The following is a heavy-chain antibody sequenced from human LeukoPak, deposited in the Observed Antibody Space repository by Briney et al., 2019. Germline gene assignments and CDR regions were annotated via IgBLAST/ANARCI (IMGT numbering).Heavy chain of an antibody. CDR1: GYTFTGYY. Sequence: ASVKVSCKASGYTFTGYYTHWVRQAPGQGLEWMGWINPNSGGTNYAQKFQGWVTMTRDTSISTAYMELSRLRSDDTAVYYCARGPPIVVVPAARIDPWGQGTLVTVSS. D-gene: IGHD2-2*01. J-gene: IGHJ5*02. V-gene: IGHV1-2*04. CDR3: ARGPPIVVVPAARIDP. CDR2: INPNSGGT.